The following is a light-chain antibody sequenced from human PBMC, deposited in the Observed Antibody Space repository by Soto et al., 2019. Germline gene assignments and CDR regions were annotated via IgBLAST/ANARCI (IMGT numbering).Light chain of an antibody. CDR2: DVS. J-gene: IGLJ1*01. CDR1: SSDVGGYNY. CDR3: TSYTTSSLQV. V-gene: IGLV2-14*03. Sequence: QSALTRPASVSGSPGQSITISCTGTSSDVGGYNYVSWYQQHPGKAPKLMIYDVSNRPSGVSNRFSGSKSGNTASLTISGLQVEDVADYSSTSYTTSSLQVFGTGTKVTV.